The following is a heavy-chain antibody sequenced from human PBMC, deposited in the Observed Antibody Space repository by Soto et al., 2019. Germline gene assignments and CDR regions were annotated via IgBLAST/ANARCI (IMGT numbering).Heavy chain of an antibody. V-gene: IGHV4-59*01. D-gene: IGHD2-15*01. Sequence: SETLSLTCTVSGDSISSYYWSWIRQPPGKGLEWIGYIYYSGSTNYNPSLKSRVTISIDTSKNQFSLKLTSVTAADTAVYYCARGELYCSGGTCYSNRPFDYWGQGTLVTGSS. CDR2: IYYSGST. J-gene: IGHJ4*02. CDR3: ARGELYCSGGTCYSNRPFDY. CDR1: GDSISSYY.